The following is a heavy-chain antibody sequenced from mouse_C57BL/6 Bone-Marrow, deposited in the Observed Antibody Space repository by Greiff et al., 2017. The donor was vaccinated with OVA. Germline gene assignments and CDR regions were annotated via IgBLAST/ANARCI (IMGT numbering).Heavy chain of an antibody. J-gene: IGHJ2*01. CDR1: GYTFTDYY. Sequence: VQLQQSGAELVRPGASVKLSCKASGYTFTDYYINWVKQRPGQGLEWIARIYPGSGNTYYNEKFKGKATLTAEKSSSTAYMQLSSLTSEDSAVYFCASPLYYDYGGSYYFDYWGQGTTLTVSS. V-gene: IGHV1-76*01. CDR2: IYPGSGNT. CDR3: ASPLYYDYGGSYYFDY. D-gene: IGHD2-4*01.